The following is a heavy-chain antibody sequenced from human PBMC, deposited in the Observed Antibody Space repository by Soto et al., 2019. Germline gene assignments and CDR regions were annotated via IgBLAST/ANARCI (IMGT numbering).Heavy chain of an antibody. J-gene: IGHJ4*02. CDR3: ARVLPDDFWSGSPRGYFDY. Sequence: QVQLVQSGAEVKKPGSSVKVSCKASGGTFSSYAISWVRQAPGQGLEWMGGIIPIFGTANYAQKFQGRVTITADESTSTAYMELSSLRSEDTAVYYCARVLPDDFWSGSPRGYFDYWGQGTLVTVSS. D-gene: IGHD3-3*01. V-gene: IGHV1-69*12. CDR2: IIPIFGTA. CDR1: GGTFSSYA.